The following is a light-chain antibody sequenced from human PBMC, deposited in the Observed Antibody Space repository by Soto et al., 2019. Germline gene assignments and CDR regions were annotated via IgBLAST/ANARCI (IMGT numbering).Light chain of an antibody. Sequence: DIVMTQSPDSLAVSLGERATINCKSSQSVLYSSNNKNYLAWYQQKPGQPPKLLIYWASTRESGVPDRFSGSGSETDFTLTISSLQAEDVAVYYCQPYYRPWTFGQGTKVEIK. CDR2: WAS. CDR1: QSVLYSSNNKNY. J-gene: IGKJ1*01. CDR3: QPYYRPWT. V-gene: IGKV4-1*01.